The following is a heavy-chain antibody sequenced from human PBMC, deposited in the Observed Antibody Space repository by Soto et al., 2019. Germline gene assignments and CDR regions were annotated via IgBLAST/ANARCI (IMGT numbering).Heavy chain of an antibody. CDR3: VRIPTFSLGSYYYCMDV. J-gene: IGHJ6*02. Sequence: PGESLKISCKGSGGSFTFYWIAWVRQTPGKGLEWMGIIYPDDSDTRYNPSFQGQVSISADTSITTAYLHWSSLKASDTAIYYCVRIPTFSLGSYYYCMDVWGQGTTVTVSS. CDR1: GGSFTFYW. V-gene: IGHV5-51*01. CDR2: IYPDDSDT. D-gene: IGHD3-16*01.